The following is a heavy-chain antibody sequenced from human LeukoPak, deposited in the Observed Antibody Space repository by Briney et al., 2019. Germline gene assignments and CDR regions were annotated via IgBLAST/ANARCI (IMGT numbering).Heavy chain of an antibody. J-gene: IGHJ4*02. Sequence: SETLSLTCTVSGGSISSYYWSWVRQPPGKGLEWIGYIYYSGSTNYNPSLKSRVTISVDTSKNQFSLKLSSVTAADTAMYYCARKGIRGVNFDYWGQGTLVTVSS. CDR2: IYYSGST. D-gene: IGHD3-10*01. V-gene: IGHV4-59*01. CDR1: GGSISSYY. CDR3: ARKGIRGVNFDY.